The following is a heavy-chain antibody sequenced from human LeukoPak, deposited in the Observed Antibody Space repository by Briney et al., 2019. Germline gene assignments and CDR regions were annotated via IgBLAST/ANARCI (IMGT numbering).Heavy chain of an antibody. CDR1: GDSVSSKTAA. CDR3: ARRLTQYDCFDP. D-gene: IGHD2-2*01. CDR2: TYYRSTWYN. J-gene: IGHJ5*02. Sequence: SQTLSLTCAISGDSVSSKTAAWNWIRQSPSRGLEWLGRTYYRSTWYNDYAVSVRGRITVNPDTSKNQFSLHLNSVTPEDTAVYYCARRLTQYDCFDPWGQGILVTVSS. V-gene: IGHV6-1*01.